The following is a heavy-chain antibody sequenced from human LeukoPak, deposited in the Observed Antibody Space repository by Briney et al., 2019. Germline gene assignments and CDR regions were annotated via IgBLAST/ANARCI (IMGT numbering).Heavy chain of an antibody. V-gene: IGHV1-69*13. CDR2: IIPIFGTA. J-gene: IGHJ6*02. Sequence: SVKVSCKASGGTFSSYAISWVRQAPGQGLEWMGGIIPIFGTANYAQKFQGRVTITADESTSTAYMELSSLRSEDTAVYYCARAETYYYGMDVWGQGTTVTVSS. CDR1: GGTFSSYA. CDR3: ARAETYYYGMDV.